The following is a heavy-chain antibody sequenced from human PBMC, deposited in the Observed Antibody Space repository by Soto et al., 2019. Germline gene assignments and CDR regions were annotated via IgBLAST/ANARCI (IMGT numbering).Heavy chain of an antibody. CDR1: GYTFTSCY. Sequence: QVHLVQSGAEVKKPGASVKVSCKASGYTFTSCYMHWVRQAPGQGLEWKGIINPSGGSTNYAQKFQGRVPMTTDTSTGTVYMELSSLRSEDTAVYYCARADKGGSYWGQGTLVTVSS. D-gene: IGHD1-26*01. V-gene: IGHV1-46*01. CDR3: ARADKGGSY. J-gene: IGHJ4*02. CDR2: INPSGGST.